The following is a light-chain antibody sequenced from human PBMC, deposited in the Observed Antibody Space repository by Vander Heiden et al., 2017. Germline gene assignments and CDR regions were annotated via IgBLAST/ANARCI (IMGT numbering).Light chain of an antibody. V-gene: IGKV1-13*02. CDR2: DAA. CDR3: QQFNSYLFT. Sequence: AIQLTQSPSSLSASVGDRVIITCRASQGISSALAWYQQKPGKAPKLLIYDAASLESGVPSRFSGSGSGTDFTLTISSLQPEDFATYYCQQFNSYLFTFGPGTKVDIK. J-gene: IGKJ3*01. CDR1: QGISSA.